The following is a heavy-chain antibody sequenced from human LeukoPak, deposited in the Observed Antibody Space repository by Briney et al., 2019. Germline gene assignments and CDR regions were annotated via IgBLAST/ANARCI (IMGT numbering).Heavy chain of an antibody. J-gene: IGHJ4*02. CDR1: GGSISSSSYY. Sequence: KPSETLSLTCTVSGGSISSSSYYWGWIRQPPGKGLEWIGSIYYSGSTYYNPSLKSRVTISVDTSKNQFSLKLSSVTAADTAVYYCARGRGRGPGPLGYWGQGTLVTVSS. CDR3: ARGRGRGPGPLGY. D-gene: IGHD3-10*01. CDR2: IYYSGST. V-gene: IGHV4-39*01.